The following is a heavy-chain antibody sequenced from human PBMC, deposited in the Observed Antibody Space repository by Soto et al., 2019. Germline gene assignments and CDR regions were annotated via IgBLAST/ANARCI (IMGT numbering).Heavy chain of an antibody. CDR3: ARDRRALAPFAGLAA. CDR2: INPSSGGT. D-gene: IGHD2-21*01. CDR1: GYTFTEYN. J-gene: IGHJ5*01. V-gene: IGHV1-2*02. Sequence: GGAVKVSGKVSGYTFTEYNMHWLRQPGLQGPDGMGWINPSSGGTFYAQKFQGRVTMTSDASMGTTFLEVTSLTSDDAAVYYCARDRRALAPFAGLAAWGQGTSVTVS.